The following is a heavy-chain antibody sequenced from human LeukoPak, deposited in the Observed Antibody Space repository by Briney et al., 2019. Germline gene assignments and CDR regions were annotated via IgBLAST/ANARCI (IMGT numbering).Heavy chain of an antibody. Sequence: PGGSLRLSCAASGFTFSSYWMSWVRQAPGKGLEWVANIKQDGSEKYYVDSVKGRFTISRDNAKNSLYLQMNSLRAEDTAVYYCARDRGISGYYDSSGYYHGDYWGQGTLVTVSS. J-gene: IGHJ4*02. CDR3: ARDRGISGYYDSSGYYHGDY. CDR2: IKQDGSEK. D-gene: IGHD3-22*01. CDR1: GFTFSSYW. V-gene: IGHV3-7*01.